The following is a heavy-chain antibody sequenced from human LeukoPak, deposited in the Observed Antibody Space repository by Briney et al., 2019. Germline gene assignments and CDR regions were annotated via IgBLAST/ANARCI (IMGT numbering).Heavy chain of an antibody. V-gene: IGHV3-20*04. D-gene: IGHD3-22*01. CDR3: ARYYYDSSGYYGAFDY. CDR1: GFTFSNAW. J-gene: IGHJ4*02. CDR2: INWNGGST. Sequence: PGGSLRLSCAASGFTFSNAWMSWVRQAPGKGLEWVSGINWNGGSTGYADSVKGRFTISRDNAKNSLYLRMNSLRAEDTALYYCARYYYDSSGYYGAFDYWGQGTLVTVSS.